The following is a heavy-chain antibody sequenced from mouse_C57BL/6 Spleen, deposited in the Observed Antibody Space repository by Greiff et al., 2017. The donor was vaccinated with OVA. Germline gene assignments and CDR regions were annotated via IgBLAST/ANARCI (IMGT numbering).Heavy chain of an antibody. Sequence: QVQLKQPGAELVRPGTSVKLSCKASGYTFTSYWMHWVKQRPGQGLEWIGVIDPSDSYTNYNQKFKGKATLTVDTSSSTAYMQLSSLTSEDSAVYYCARDRYWGQGTTLTVSS. CDR2: IDPSDSYT. J-gene: IGHJ2*01. CDR3: ARDRY. CDR1: GYTFTSYW. V-gene: IGHV1-59*01.